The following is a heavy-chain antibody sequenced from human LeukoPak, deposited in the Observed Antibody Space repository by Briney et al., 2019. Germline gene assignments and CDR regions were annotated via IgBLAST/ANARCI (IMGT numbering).Heavy chain of an antibody. J-gene: IGHJ4*02. CDR3: ARVRGFGTHRDYFDY. V-gene: IGHV4-39*07. Sequence: SETLSLTCTVSGGSISSSSYYWGWIRQPPGKGLEWIGSIYYSGSTYYNPSLKSRVTISVDTSKNQFSLKLSSVTAADTAVYYCARVRGFGTHRDYFDYWGQGTLVTVSS. CDR1: GGSISSSSYY. CDR2: IYYSGST. D-gene: IGHD1-1*01.